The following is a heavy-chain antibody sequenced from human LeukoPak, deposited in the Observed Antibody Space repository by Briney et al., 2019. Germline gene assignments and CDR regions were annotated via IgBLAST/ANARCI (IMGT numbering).Heavy chain of an antibody. CDR1: GFTFTTYY. Sequence: GGSLRLSCAASGFTFTTYYMSWVRQAPGKGLEWVANINQDGGEKNYVDSVKGRFTISRDNAKNSLFLQMNSLRAEDTAVYYCARDSAACRGCAFDLWGQGTVVTVSS. CDR3: ARDSAACRGCAFDL. V-gene: IGHV3-7*01. D-gene: IGHD3-10*01. CDR2: INQDGGEK. J-gene: IGHJ3*01.